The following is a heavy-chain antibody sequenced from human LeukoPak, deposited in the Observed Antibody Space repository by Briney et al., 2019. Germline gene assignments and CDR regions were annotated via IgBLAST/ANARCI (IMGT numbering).Heavy chain of an antibody. D-gene: IGHD5-12*01. CDR3: AKHRHSGYDSVFDY. J-gene: IGHJ4*02. CDR2: ISGSGGST. V-gene: IGHV3-23*01. CDR1: GFTFSSYD. Sequence: GGALRLSCAASGFTFSSYDMSWVRQAPGKGLEWVSAISGSGGSTYYADSVKGRFTISRDNSKNTLYLQMNSLRAEDTAVYYCAKHRHSGYDSVFDYWGQGTLVTVSS.